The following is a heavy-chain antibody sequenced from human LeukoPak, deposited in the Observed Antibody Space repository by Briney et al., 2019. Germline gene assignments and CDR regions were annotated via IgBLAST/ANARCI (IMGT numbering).Heavy chain of an antibody. J-gene: IGHJ4*02. CDR1: GFTFSSYA. CDR2: ISGSGSST. Sequence: GGSLRLSCAASGFTFSSYAMSWVRQAPGKGLEWVSAISGSGSSTYYADSVKGRFTISRDNSKNTLYLQMNSLRAEDTAVYYCAKDLALYYYDSSGYFPDYWGQGTLVTVSS. D-gene: IGHD3-22*01. CDR3: AKDLALYYYDSSGYFPDY. V-gene: IGHV3-23*01.